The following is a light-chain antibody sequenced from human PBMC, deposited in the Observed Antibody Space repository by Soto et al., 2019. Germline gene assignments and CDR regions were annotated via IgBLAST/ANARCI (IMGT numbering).Light chain of an antibody. CDR2: DVN. CDR1: PSDVGGSNS. J-gene: IGLJ2*01. Sequence: QSALTQPPSASGSPGQSVTISCTGTPSDVGGSNSVSWYQQHPGKAPNLMIYDVNKRPSGVPDRFSGSKSGNTASLTVSGLQAADKAYYFCSSYAPSDVVFGGGTKLTVL. CDR3: SSYAPSDVV. V-gene: IGLV2-8*01.